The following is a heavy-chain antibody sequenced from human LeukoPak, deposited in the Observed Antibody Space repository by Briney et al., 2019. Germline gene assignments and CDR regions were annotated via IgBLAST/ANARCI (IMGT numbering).Heavy chain of an antibody. CDR2: IYYSGST. CDR3: ARQTGAGLFILP. D-gene: IGHD3-3*01. Sequence: SETLSLTCTVSGGSISSYYWSWIRQPPGKGLEWIGYIYYSGSTNYKPSLKSRVTISVDTSKNQFSLILTSVTAADTAVYYCARQTGAGLFILPGGQGTLVTVSS. CDR1: GGSISSYY. J-gene: IGHJ4*02. V-gene: IGHV4-59*08.